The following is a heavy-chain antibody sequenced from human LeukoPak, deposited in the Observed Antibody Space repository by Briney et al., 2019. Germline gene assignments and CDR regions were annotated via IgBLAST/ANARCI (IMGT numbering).Heavy chain of an antibody. D-gene: IGHD6-19*01. CDR3: ARDSPGYSSGWYYFDY. CDR1: GGSISGYY. V-gene: IGHV4-4*07. Sequence: PSETLSLTCTVSGGSISGYYWSWIRQPAGKGLEWIGRIYTSGSTNYNPPLKSRVTMSVDTSKNQFSLKLSPVTAADTAVYYCARDSPGYSSGWYYFDYWGQGTLVTVSS. CDR2: IYTSGST. J-gene: IGHJ4*02.